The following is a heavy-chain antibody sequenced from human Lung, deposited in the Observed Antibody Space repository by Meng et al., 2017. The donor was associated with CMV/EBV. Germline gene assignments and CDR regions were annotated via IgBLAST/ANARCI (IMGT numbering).Heavy chain of an antibody. CDR1: GDSFSGYY. J-gene: IGHJ3*02. CDR2: VNHGGSA. CDR3: ARRRRWSLVRLGAFDM. D-gene: IGHD3-16*01. Sequence: SETXSLXCAFHGDSFSGYYWSWIRQPPGQGLEWIGEVNHGGSANYNSSLQTRLNISIDTPKNQFSLEMRSVTAADTAVYYCARRRRWSLVRLGAFDMWGRGXRVTVSS. V-gene: IGHV4-34*01.